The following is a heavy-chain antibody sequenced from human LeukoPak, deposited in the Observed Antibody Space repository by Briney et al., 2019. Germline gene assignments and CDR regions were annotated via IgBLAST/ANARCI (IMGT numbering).Heavy chain of an antibody. Sequence: GGSLRLSCIASGFTFGDYAMNWVRQAPGKGLEWVGFIRSKTYGGTTEYAASVKGRFTISRDDSKSIAYLQMNSLKTEDTAVYYCTRDYGTSSSVYYFDHWGQGILVTVSS. D-gene: IGHD6-6*01. J-gene: IGHJ4*02. CDR2: IRSKTYGGTT. CDR3: TRDYGTSSSVYYFDH. V-gene: IGHV3-49*04. CDR1: GFTFGDYA.